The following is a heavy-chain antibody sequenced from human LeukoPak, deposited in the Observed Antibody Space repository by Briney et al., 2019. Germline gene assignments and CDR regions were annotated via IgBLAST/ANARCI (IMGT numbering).Heavy chain of an antibody. D-gene: IGHD5-24*01. CDR2: IKQDGSET. CDR3: AKVRDRRDGYNFYFYYYMDV. CDR1: GFRFGDYW. V-gene: IGHV3-7*01. J-gene: IGHJ6*03. Sequence: GESPRLSCAASGFRFGDYWMNWVRQAPGKGLEWVANIKQDGSETAYVDSVRGRFTISRDNAKNSLFLQMNSLRVEDTAVYYCAKVRDRRDGYNFYFYYYMDVWGEGTTVTVSS.